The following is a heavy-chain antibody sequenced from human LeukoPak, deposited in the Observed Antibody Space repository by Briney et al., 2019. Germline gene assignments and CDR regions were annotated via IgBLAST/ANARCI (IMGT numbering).Heavy chain of an antibody. CDR3: AKDEQQFSDGVKGY. J-gene: IGHJ4*02. CDR1: GFTFSSYS. V-gene: IGHV3-23*01. CDR2: ISGSGGST. D-gene: IGHD6-13*01. Sequence: GGSLRLSCAASGFTFSSYSMSWVRQAPGKGLEWVSAISGSGGSTYYADSVKGRFTISRDNPKNTLYLQMNGLRAEDTAVYYCAKDEQQFSDGVKGYWGQGTLVTVSS.